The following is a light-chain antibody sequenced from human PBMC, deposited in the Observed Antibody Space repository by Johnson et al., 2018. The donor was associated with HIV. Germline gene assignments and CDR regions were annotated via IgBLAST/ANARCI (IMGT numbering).Light chain of an antibody. CDR3: GTWDSSLSAGRV. V-gene: IGLV1-51*02. Sequence: QSILTQPPSVSAAPGQRVNISCSGHSSNIENYFVSWYQQLPGAAPRLLIYEDYKRPSGIPDRFSGSKSGTSATLGITGLPPGDEADYYCGTWDSSLSAGRVFGTGTKVTVL. CDR1: SSNIENYF. CDR2: EDY. J-gene: IGLJ1*01.